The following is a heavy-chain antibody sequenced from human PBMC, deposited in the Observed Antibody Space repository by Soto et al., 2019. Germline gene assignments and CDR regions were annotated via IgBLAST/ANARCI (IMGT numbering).Heavy chain of an antibody. D-gene: IGHD2-21*02. CDR3: TRGIVVVTEAEFDYYGMDV. CDR2: IRSKANSYAT. CDR1: GFTFSASA. V-gene: IGHV3-73*02. J-gene: IGHJ6*01. Sequence: EVQLVESGGGLVQPGGSLKLSCAASGFTFSASAMHWVRQASGKGLEWVGRIRSKANSYATAYAASVKGRFTISRDDSKNTAYLQMNSLKPEDTAVYYCTRGIVVVTEAEFDYYGMDVW.